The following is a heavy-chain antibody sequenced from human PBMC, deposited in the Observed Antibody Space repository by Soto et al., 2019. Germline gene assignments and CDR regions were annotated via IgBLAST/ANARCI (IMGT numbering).Heavy chain of an antibody. J-gene: IGHJ4*02. V-gene: IGHV3-30*18. CDR1: GFTFSSYC. CDR2: ISYDGSNK. D-gene: IGHD6-6*01. CDR3: AKDHAASIANY. Sequence: GGSLRLSSAAAGFTFSSYCMHWFRQPPGKGLEWVAVISYDGSNKYYADSVKGRFTISRDNSKNTLYLQMNSLRAEDTAVYYCAKDHAASIANYWGQGTLVTVSS.